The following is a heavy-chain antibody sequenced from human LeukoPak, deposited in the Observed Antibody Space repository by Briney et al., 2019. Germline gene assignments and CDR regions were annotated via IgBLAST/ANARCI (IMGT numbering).Heavy chain of an antibody. V-gene: IGHV1-2*02. CDR1: GFTFTSSA. J-gene: IGHJ5*02. CDR2: INPNSGGT. D-gene: IGHD4-23*01. Sequence: SVKVSCKASGFTFTSSAMQWVRQARGQRLEWMGWINPNSGGTNYAQKFQGRVTMTRDTSISTAYMELSRLRSDDTAVYYCAREREVVVTPGWFDPWGQGTLVTVSS. CDR3: AREREVVVTPGWFDP.